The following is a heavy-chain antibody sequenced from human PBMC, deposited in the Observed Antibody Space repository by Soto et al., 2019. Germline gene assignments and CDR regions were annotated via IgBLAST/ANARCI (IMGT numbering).Heavy chain of an antibody. D-gene: IGHD6-13*01. V-gene: IGHV3-21*01. J-gene: IGHJ4*02. CDR2: ISVSGNNI. Sequence: GSLRLSCLASGFSFNSFNMNWIRQAPGRGLEWVASISVSGNNIYYADSVQVRFTISRDNSKRSVFLELKSLRVEDTAVYYCERDLGILQSLFDYWGQGTLVTVSS. CDR1: GFSFNSFN. CDR3: ERDLGILQSLFDY.